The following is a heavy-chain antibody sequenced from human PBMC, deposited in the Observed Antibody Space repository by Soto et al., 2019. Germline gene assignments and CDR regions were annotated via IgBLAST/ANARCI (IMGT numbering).Heavy chain of an antibody. J-gene: IGHJ4*02. Sequence: GGSLRLSCTASGFTFGDYAMSWFRQAPGKGLEWVGFIRSKAYGGTTEYAASVKGRFTISRDDSKSIAYLQMNSLKTEDTAVYYCTRGADHMIVVVITQFDYWGQGTLVTVSS. CDR3: TRGADHMIVVVITQFDY. V-gene: IGHV3-49*03. CDR2: IRSKAYGGTT. D-gene: IGHD3-22*01. CDR1: GFTFGDYA.